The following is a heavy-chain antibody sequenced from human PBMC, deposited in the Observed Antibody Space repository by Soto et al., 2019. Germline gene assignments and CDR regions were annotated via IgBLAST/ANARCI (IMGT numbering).Heavy chain of an antibody. J-gene: IGHJ5*01. CDR1: GGTFSSYA. D-gene: IGHD2-21*02. Sequence: ASVKVSCKASGGTFSSYAISWVRQAPGQGLEWMGGIIPIFGTANYAQKFQGRVTITADESTSTAYMELSSLRSEDTAVYYCARVDCGGDCCYSFDSWGQGTLVTVSS. CDR2: IIPIFGTA. CDR3: ARVDCGGDCCYSFDS. V-gene: IGHV1-69*13.